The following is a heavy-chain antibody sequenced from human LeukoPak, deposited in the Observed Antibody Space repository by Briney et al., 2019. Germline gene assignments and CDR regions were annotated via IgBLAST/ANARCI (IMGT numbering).Heavy chain of an antibody. CDR1: GYTFTSYD. D-gene: IGHD4-23*01. J-gene: IGHJ4*02. CDR3: ARGILSLRWPFDY. CDR2: MNPNSGNT. V-gene: IGHV1-8*01. Sequence: ASVKVSCKASGYTFTSYDINWVRQATGQGLEWMGWMNPNSGNTGYAQKFQGRATMTRNTSISTAYMELSSLRSEDTAVYYCARGILSLRWPFDYWGQGTLVTVSS.